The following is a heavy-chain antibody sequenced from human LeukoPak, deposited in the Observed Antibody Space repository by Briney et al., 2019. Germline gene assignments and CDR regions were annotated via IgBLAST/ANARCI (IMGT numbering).Heavy chain of an antibody. J-gene: IGHJ4*02. V-gene: IGHV3-7*04. Sequence: GGSLRLSYAASGFTFTNDFMTWVRQAPGKGLEWVANMRVDGTDIHYVDSVKGRFTISSDNARNSLYLQMNTLRAEDTAVYYCARGRGWTYDSWGRGTLVTVSS. CDR2: MRVDGTDI. CDR1: GFTFTNDF. CDR3: ARGRGWTYDS. D-gene: IGHD3/OR15-3a*01.